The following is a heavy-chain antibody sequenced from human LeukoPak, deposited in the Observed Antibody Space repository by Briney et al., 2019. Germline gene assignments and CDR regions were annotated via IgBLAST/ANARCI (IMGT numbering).Heavy chain of an antibody. CDR3: ARDRSTNSYAEYFFDY. V-gene: IGHV3-21*01. D-gene: IGHD3-16*01. Sequence: PGGSLRLSCAASGFTFRSYSMNWVRQAPGKELEWVSSISTSSSYIYYADSVKGRFTISGDNAKNLLYLQMNSLRAEDTAVYHCARDRSTNSYAEYFFDYWGQGTLVTVSS. J-gene: IGHJ4*02. CDR1: GFTFRSYS. CDR2: ISTSSSYI.